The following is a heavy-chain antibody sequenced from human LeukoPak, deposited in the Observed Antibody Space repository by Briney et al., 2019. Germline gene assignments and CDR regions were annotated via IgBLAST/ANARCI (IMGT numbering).Heavy chain of an antibody. Sequence: PSETLSLTCSVSGVSISSGSNYWGWIRQPPGKTLEWIGYIYSSGSTYYTPSLKSRVIILFATAKNPFTLNLSSVTAADTSVYSCARSDGYGLVGIWGQGKMVTVSS. D-gene: IGHD3-10*01. CDR2: IYSSGST. J-gene: IGHJ3*02. CDR1: GVSISSGSNY. V-gene: IGHV4-39*06. CDR3: ARSDGYGLVGI.